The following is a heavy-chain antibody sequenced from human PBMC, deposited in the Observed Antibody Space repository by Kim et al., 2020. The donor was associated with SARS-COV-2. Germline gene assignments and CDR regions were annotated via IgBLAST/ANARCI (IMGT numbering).Heavy chain of an antibody. V-gene: IGHV3-30*04. CDR2: ISYDGSNK. CDR1: GFTFSSYA. D-gene: IGHD6-19*01. Sequence: GGSLRLSCAASGFTFSSYAMHWVRQAPGKGLEWVAVISYDGSNKYYADSVKGRFTISRDNSKNTLYLQMNSLRAEDTAVYYCARDRAQQWLGGLDYWGQGTLVTVSS. CDR3: ARDRAQQWLGGLDY. J-gene: IGHJ4*02.